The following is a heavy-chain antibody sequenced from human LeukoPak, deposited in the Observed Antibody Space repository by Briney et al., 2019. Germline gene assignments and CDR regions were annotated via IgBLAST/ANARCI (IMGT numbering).Heavy chain of an antibody. CDR1: GYSFTSYW. V-gene: IGHV5-51*01. J-gene: IGHJ3*02. D-gene: IGHD3-22*01. Sequence: GESLKISCKGSGYSFTSYWIGWVRPMPGKGLEWMGIIYPGDSDTRYSPSFQGQVTISADKSISTAYLQWSSLKASDTAMYYCARPSTYYYDSSGYRYDAFDIWGQGTMVTVSS. CDR3: ARPSTYYYDSSGYRYDAFDI. CDR2: IYPGDSDT.